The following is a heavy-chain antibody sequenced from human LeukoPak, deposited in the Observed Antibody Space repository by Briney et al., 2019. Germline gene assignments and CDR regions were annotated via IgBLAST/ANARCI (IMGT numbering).Heavy chain of an antibody. Sequence: PGRSLRLACAAAGFTLSSNYTNSVRHAPGEGLEWVSAISNKDGSNKYYADSVKGRFTISRDNSKNTPYLQMNSLRAQDTAIYSCTKEGPEEYYGSDSYFYYWGQGTLVTVSS. CDR1: GFTLSSNY. D-gene: IGHD3-10*01. J-gene: IGHJ4*02. CDR3: TKEGPEEYYGSDSYFYY. CDR2: ISNKDGSNK. V-gene: IGHV3-30*18.